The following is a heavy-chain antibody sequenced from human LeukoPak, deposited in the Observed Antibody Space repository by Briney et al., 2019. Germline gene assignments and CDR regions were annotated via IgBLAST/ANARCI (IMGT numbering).Heavy chain of an antibody. CDR1: GFTFDDYA. CDR3: AKDMAYYDSSAAENYYYYYGMDV. J-gene: IGHJ6*02. D-gene: IGHD3-22*01. CDR2: ISWNSGSI. V-gene: IGHV3-9*01. Sequence: GRSLRLSCAASGFTFDDYAMHWVRQAPGKGLEWVSGISWNSGSIGYADSVKGRFTISRDNAKNSLYLQMTSLRAEDAALYYCAKDMAYYDSSAAENYYYYYGMDVWGQGTTVTVSS.